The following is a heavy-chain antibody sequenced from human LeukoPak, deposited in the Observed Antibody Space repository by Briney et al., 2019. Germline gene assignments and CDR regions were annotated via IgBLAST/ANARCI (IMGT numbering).Heavy chain of an antibody. V-gene: IGHV1-69*13. CDR2: IIPIFGTA. J-gene: IGHJ6*04. CDR1: GGTFSSYA. Sequence: SVKASCKASGGTFSSYAISWVRQAPGQGLEWMGGIIPIFGTANYAQKFQGRVTITADESTSTAYMELSSLRSEDTAVYYCARTKQLDPPDSRNYYYYGMDVWGKGTTVTVSS. D-gene: IGHD1-1*01. CDR3: ARTKQLDPPDSRNYYYYGMDV.